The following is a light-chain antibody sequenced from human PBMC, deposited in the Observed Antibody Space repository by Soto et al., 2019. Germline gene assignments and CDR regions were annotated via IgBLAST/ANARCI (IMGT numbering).Light chain of an antibody. CDR1: QSISSW. CDR3: QQYNSYPVG. CDR2: KAS. V-gene: IGKV1-5*03. Sequence: DIQSTQSPSTLSASLGYRVTITCLASQSISSWLAWYQQKPGKAPKLLSYKASSLESGVPSRLSGSGSGTEFTLTISSLQPDDFATYYCQQYNSYPVGFGQGTKLDIK. J-gene: IGKJ1*01.